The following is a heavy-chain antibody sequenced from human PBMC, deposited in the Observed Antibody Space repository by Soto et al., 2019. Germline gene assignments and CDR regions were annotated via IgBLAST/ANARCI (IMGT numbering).Heavy chain of an antibody. V-gene: IGHV3-30*18. CDR1: GFTFSSYG. Sequence: GGSLRLSCAASGFTFSSYGMHWVRQAPGKGLEWVAVISYDGSNKYYADSVKGRFTISRDNSKNTLYLQMNSLRAEDTAVYYCAKEQLGFLEWLFDYWGQGTLVTVSS. J-gene: IGHJ4*02. CDR2: ISYDGSNK. D-gene: IGHD3-3*01. CDR3: AKEQLGFLEWLFDY.